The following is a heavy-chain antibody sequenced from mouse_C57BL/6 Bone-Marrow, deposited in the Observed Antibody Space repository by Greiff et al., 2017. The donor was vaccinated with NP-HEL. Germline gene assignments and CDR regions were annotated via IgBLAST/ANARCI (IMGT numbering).Heavy chain of an antibody. CDR3: ARNSPSIYYYGSSPLAD. CDR1: GFSLTSYG. J-gene: IGHJ3*01. D-gene: IGHD1-1*01. CDR2: IWSGGST. Sequence: QVQLKQSGPGLVQPSQSLSITCTVSGFSLTSYGVHWVRQSPGKGLEWLGVIWSGGSTDYTAAFISRLSISKDNAKSQVFFKRKSLKAYDTAIYYCARNSPSIYYYGSSPLADWGQGTLVTVSA. V-gene: IGHV2-2*01.